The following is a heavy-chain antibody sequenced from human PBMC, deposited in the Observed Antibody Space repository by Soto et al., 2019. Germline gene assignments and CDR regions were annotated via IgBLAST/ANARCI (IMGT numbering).Heavy chain of an antibody. CDR1: GFTFSSYA. D-gene: IGHD3-9*01. J-gene: IGHJ4*02. CDR2: ISGSGGST. V-gene: IGHV3-23*01. Sequence: GGSLRLSCAASGFTFSSYAMSWVRQAPGKGLEWVSAISGSGGSTYYADSVKGRFTISRDNSKNTLYLQMNSLRAEDTAVYYCARGYYDILTGSTPFDYWGQGTLVTVSS. CDR3: ARGYYDILTGSTPFDY.